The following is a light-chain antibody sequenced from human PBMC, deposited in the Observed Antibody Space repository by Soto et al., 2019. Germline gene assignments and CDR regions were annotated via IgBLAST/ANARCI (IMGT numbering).Light chain of an antibody. CDR1: QSVLYSSNNKDY. Sequence: DIVMTQSPDSLAVSLGERATVNCKSSQSVLYSSNNKDYLAWYQQKPGQPPKLLISWSSTRASGVPDRFTGSGSGADFTLTISSLQAEDVAVYYCQQYLSHPYTFGQGTKLEIK. CDR2: WSS. J-gene: IGKJ2*01. CDR3: QQYLSHPYT. V-gene: IGKV4-1*01.